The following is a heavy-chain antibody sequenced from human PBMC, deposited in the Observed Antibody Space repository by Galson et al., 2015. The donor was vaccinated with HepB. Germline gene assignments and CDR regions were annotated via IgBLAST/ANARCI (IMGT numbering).Heavy chain of an antibody. V-gene: IGHV2-26*01. D-gene: IGHD3-3*02. CDR1: GFSLSNARMG. CDR2: IFSNDEK. CDR3: ARIFLPHFWSGYYLSRGWFDP. J-gene: IGHJ5*02. Sequence: PALVKPTQTLTLTCTVSGFSLSNARMGVSWIRQPPGKALEWLAHIFSNDEKSYSTSLKSRLTISKDTSKSQVVLTMTNMDPVDTATYYCARIFLPHFWSGYYLSRGWFDPWGQGTLVTVSS.